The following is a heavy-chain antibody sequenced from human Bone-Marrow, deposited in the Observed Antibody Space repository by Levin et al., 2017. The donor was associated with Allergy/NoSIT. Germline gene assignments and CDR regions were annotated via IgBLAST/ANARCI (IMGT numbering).Heavy chain of an antibody. D-gene: IGHD6-19*01. CDR2: ISGNGGST. V-gene: IGHV3-23*01. J-gene: IGHJ4*02. CDR1: GFIFSTYA. Sequence: SCAASGFIFSTYAMTWVRQAPGKGLEWVSAISGNGGSTYYADSVKGRFTISRDNSKNTLYLQMNSLRGEDTAVYYCANGGGYSSGWSGPWAWARIDYWGQGILVTVSS. CDR3: ANGGGYSSGWSGPWAWARIDY.